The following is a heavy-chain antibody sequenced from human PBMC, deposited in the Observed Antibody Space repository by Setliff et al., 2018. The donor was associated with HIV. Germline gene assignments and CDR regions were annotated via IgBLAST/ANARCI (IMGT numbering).Heavy chain of an antibody. CDR2: IHYNEKT. Sequence: PSETLSLTCTVSGGSASNSRYYWAWIRQPPGKGLEYIGSIHYNEKTYYNPSLKSRVTISIDTSKNQFSLNLTSVTAADTAVYSCARFDVTPMTTRDYWGQGTQVTVSS. V-gene: IGHV4-39*01. D-gene: IGHD4-17*01. CDR1: GGSASNSRYY. CDR3: ARFDVTPMTTRDY. J-gene: IGHJ4*02.